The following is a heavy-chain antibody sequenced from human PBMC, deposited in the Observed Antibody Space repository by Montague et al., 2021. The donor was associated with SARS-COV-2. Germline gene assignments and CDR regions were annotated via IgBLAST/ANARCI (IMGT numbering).Heavy chain of an antibody. D-gene: IGHD3-3*01. CDR3: GGAWVYFSPVDV. V-gene: IGHV4/OR15-8*02. CDR1: GGSIRSWDW. J-gene: IGHJ6*02. CDR2: NHHSGSRKT. Sequence: SETLSLTCAVSGGSIRSWDWWRWRRHTPRKALERKGENHHSGSRKTNYNPSLISRVTITIHQSKNYFSLNLTSMTAADTAVYYCGGAWVYFSPVDVWGQGTPVIVSS.